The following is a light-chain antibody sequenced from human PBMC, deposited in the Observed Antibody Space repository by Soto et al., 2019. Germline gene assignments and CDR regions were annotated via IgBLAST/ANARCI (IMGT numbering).Light chain of an antibody. CDR3: QQYGNPPQT. Sequence: PGEPVTLSCRASQTVLSSYVAWYQQKPGQAPRLLIYGASSRATGIPDRFSGGGSGTDFTLTITRLEPEDFGIYVCQQYGNPPQTFGQGTKVEIK. V-gene: IGKV3-20*01. CDR1: QTVLSSY. J-gene: IGKJ1*01. CDR2: GAS.